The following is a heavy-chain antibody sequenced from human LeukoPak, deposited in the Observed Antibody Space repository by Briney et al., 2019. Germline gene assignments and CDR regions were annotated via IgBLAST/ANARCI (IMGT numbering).Heavy chain of an antibody. CDR1: GFTFSSYG. V-gene: IGHV3-30*18. CDR2: ISYDGSNK. Sequence: GGSLRLSCAASGFTFSSYGMHWVRQAPGKGLEWVAVISYDGSNKYYADSVKGRFTISRDNSKNTLYLQMNSLRAEDTAVYYCAKGVGYYYYMDVWGKGTTVTVS. CDR3: AKGVGYYYYMDV. J-gene: IGHJ6*03.